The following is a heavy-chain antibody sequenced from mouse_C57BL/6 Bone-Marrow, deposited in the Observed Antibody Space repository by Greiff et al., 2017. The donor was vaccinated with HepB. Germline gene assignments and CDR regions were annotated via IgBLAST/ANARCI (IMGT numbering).Heavy chain of an antibody. D-gene: IGHD2-1*01. J-gene: IGHJ4*01. CDR3: ARGIYYGNYDAMDC. CDR1: GYTFTSYW. CDR2: IYPGSGST. V-gene: IGHV1-55*01. Sequence: QVQLQQPGAELVKPGASVKMSCKASGYTFTSYWITWVKQRPGQGLEWIGDIYPGSGSTNYNEKFKSKATLTVDTSSSTAYMQLSSLTSEDSAVYYCARGIYYGNYDAMDCGGQGTSVTVSS.